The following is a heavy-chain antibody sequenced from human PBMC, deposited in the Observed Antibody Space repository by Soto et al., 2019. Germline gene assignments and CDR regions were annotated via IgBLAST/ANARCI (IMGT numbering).Heavy chain of an antibody. CDR1: GFSLNTSGVG. Sequence: SGPTLVNPTQTLTLTCTFSGFSLNTSGVGVGWIRQPPGKALEWLALIYWDDDKRYSPSLKSRLTITKDTSKNQVVLTMTNMDPVYTAKYYWANKSVSCISTSCYHWVDPWGQGTLDTVSS. J-gene: IGHJ5*02. CDR2: IYWDDDK. D-gene: IGHD2-2*01. CDR3: ANKSVSCISTSCYHWVDP. V-gene: IGHV2-5*02.